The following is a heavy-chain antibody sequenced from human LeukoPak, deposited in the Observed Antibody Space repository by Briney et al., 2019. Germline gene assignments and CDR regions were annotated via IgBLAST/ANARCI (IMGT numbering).Heavy chain of an antibody. CDR2: ISNDGSYK. D-gene: IGHD3-3*01. Sequence: PGGSLRLSCAASGFILSDYAMQWVRQAPGKGLEWVAVISNDGSYKYYADSVKGRFTISRDNSKNTVYLQMNSLRIEDTAVYYCARGWSAFDIWGQGTMVTVSS. J-gene: IGHJ3*02. CDR1: GFILSDYA. CDR3: ARGWSAFDI. V-gene: IGHV3-30-3*01.